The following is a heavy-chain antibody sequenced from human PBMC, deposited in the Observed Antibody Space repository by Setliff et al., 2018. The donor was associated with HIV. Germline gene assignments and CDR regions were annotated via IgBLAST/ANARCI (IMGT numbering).Heavy chain of an antibody. CDR3: ARDRPHQHYFELYSFYYMEL. V-gene: IGHV1-69*13. CDR2: VIPIFDKT. Sequence: SVKVSCKTSGDTFTAFYVHWVRQAPAQGLEWMGGVIPIFDKTTYAQKFQGRVTITADEATNPVFMELSNLRSDDTAVYYCARDRPHQHYFELYSFYYMELWGKGTTVTVSS. J-gene: IGHJ6*03. D-gene: IGHD3-10*01. CDR1: GDTFTAFY.